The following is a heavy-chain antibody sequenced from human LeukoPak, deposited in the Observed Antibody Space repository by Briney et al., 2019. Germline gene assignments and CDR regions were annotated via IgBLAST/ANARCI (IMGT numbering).Heavy chain of an antibody. J-gene: IGHJ5*02. Sequence: GGSLRLSYATSGFTFSNAWMNWVRQAPGKGLEWVGRIRSNSDGGTIDYAAPVKGRFTLSRDDSKTTLYLQMNSLQTEDTAVYYCATDFYDSTWGQGTLVTVSS. CDR1: GFTFSNAW. D-gene: IGHD3-22*01. CDR2: IRSNSDGGTI. V-gene: IGHV3-15*07. CDR3: ATDFYDST.